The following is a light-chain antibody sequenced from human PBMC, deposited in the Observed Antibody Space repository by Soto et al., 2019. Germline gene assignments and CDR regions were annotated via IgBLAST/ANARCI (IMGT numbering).Light chain of an antibody. V-gene: IGKV3-20*01. CDR3: QQYGTSPRT. CDR2: GAS. Sequence: EIVLTQSPGTLSLSPGERATLSCRASQSVSSSYLAWYQHKPGQAPRLFIYGASTRATGVPDRFSGSGSGTDFTLTISRLEPDDFAVYYCQQYGTSPRTFGQGTKVEVK. CDR1: QSVSSSY. J-gene: IGKJ1*01.